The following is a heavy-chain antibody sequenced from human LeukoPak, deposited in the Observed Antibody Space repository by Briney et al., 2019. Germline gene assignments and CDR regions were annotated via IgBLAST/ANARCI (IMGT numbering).Heavy chain of an antibody. CDR3: ATGRYSGSVDY. CDR1: GHSLGSGFY. V-gene: IGHV4-38-2*01. CDR2: MYHTGAV. Sequence: PSETLSLTRAVSGHSLGSGFYCGWVRQPPGKGLEWIGNMYHTGAVYHNPSLRSRLTISEDPSKSHFSLTVDSVTAADTAVYYCATGRYSGSVDYWGQGILVTVSS. J-gene: IGHJ4*02. D-gene: IGHD1-26*01.